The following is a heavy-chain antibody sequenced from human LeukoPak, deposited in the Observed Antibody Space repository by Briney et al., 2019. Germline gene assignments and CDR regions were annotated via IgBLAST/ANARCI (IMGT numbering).Heavy chain of an antibody. CDR1: GGSISSYY. J-gene: IGHJ4*02. D-gene: IGHD2-2*01. CDR3: ARAAGYCSSTSCYELAY. Sequence: KASETLSLTCTVSGGSISSYYWSWIRQPPGKGLEWIGYIYYSGSTNYNPSLKSRVTISVDTSKNQFSLKLSSVTAADTAVYYCARAAGYCSSTSCYELAYWGQGTLVAVSS. V-gene: IGHV4-59*01. CDR2: IYYSGST.